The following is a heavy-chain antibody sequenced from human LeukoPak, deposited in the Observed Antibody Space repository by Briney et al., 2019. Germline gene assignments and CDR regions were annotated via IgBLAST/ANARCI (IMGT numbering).Heavy chain of an antibody. V-gene: IGHV4-4*07. CDR3: AAESYYYDSSSYYSDAFEI. CDR1: AGSISSYY. Sequence: SETLSLTCTVSAGSISSYYWSWLRQPAGKGLEWIGRIYTSGSTNYNPSLKSRVTMSVDTPKNQFSLKLSSVTAADTAVYYCAAESYYYDSSSYYSDAFEIWGEGTMVTVSS. CDR2: IYTSGST. J-gene: IGHJ3*02. D-gene: IGHD3-22*01.